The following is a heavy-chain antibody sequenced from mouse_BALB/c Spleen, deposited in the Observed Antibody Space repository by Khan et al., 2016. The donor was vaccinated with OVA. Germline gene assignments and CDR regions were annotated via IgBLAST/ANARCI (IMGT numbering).Heavy chain of an antibody. CDR1: GYSITSDYA. CDR3: ARSVTITTVVATDCDY. Sequence: EVQLQESGPGLVKPSQSLSLTCTVTGYSITSDYAWNWIRQFPGNKLEWMGYISYSGRTSYNPSLKSRISVTRDTSTNQSFLQLNAVTTEDTATYYGARSVTITTVVATDCDYWGQGTTLTVSS. CDR2: ISYSGRT. V-gene: IGHV3-2*02. J-gene: IGHJ2*01. D-gene: IGHD1-1*01.